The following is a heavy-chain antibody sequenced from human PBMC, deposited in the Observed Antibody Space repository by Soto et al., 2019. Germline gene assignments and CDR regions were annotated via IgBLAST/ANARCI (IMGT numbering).Heavy chain of an antibody. D-gene: IGHD3-16*01. J-gene: IGHJ5*02. Sequence: GGSLRLSCAASGFTFDDYAMHWVRQAPGKGLEWVSGISWNSGSIGYADSVKGRFTISRDNAKNSLYLQMNSLRAEDTALYYCAKVKDYDYASGLDPWGQGTLVTVSS. CDR3: AKVKDYDYASGLDP. CDR2: ISWNSGSI. CDR1: GFTFDDYA. V-gene: IGHV3-9*01.